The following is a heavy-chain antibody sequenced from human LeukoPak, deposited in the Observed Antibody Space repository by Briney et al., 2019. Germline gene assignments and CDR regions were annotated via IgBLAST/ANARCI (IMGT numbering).Heavy chain of an antibody. Sequence: GGSLRLSCAASGFTFSSDWMSWVRQAPGKGLERVANITQDGSEKYYVDSVKGRFTISRDNAKNSLYLQMNSLRAEDTAVYYCARGEAYCSSTSCRAFDIWGQGTMVTVSS. CDR3: ARGEAYCSSTSCRAFDI. CDR2: ITQDGSEK. CDR1: GFTFSSDW. D-gene: IGHD2-2*01. V-gene: IGHV3-7*03. J-gene: IGHJ3*02.